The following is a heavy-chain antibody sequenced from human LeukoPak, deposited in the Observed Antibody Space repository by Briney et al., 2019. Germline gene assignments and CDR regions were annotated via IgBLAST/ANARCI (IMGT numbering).Heavy chain of an antibody. J-gene: IGHJ4*02. D-gene: IGHD1-1*01. CDR1: RFTFSTYW. V-gene: IGHV3-74*01. CDR2: INTDGSST. CDR3: ARGGLEPVDY. Sequence: GGPLRLSCAASRFTFSTYWMHWVRQAPGKGLVWVSRINTDGSSTSYADSVKGRFTISRDNAKNTLYLQMNSLRSDDTAVYYCARGGLEPVDYWGQGTLVTVSS.